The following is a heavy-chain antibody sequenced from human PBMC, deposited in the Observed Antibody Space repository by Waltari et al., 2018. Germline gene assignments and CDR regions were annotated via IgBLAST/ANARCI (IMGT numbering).Heavy chain of an antibody. D-gene: IGHD1-26*01. CDR3: AREGSGSYYHYFDY. CDR1: GGSISSYY. V-gene: IGHV4-59*01. Sequence: QVQLQESGPGLVKPSETLSLTCTVSGGSISSYYWSWIRLPPGKGLEWIGYIYYSGSTNYNPSLKSRVTISVDTSKNQFSLKLSSVTAADTAVYYCAREGSGSYYHYFDYWGQGTLVTVSS. J-gene: IGHJ4*02. CDR2: IYYSGST.